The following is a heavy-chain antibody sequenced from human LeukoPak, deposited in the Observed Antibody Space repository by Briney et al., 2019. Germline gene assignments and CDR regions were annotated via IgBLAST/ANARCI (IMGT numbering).Heavy chain of an antibody. J-gene: IGHJ4*02. CDR3: ARDMYSSSWSPNLDY. CDR2: ISSSSSYI. D-gene: IGHD6-13*01. V-gene: IGHV3-21*01. Sequence: YXMNWVRQAPGXGLEWXSSISSSSSYIYYADSVKGRFTISRDNAKNSLYLQMNSLRAEDTAVYYCARDMYSSSWSPNLDYWGQGTLVTVSS. CDR1: YX.